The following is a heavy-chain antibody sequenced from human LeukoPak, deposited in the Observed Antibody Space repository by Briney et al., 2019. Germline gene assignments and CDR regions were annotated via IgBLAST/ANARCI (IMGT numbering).Heavy chain of an antibody. CDR3: ARVGTIFGVVTDFDY. CDR1: GYTFTSYY. Sequence: ASVKVSCKASGYTFTSYYMHWVRQAPGQGLEWMGRINPNSGGTNYAQKFQGRVTMTRDTSISTAYMELSRLRSDDTAVYYCARVGTIFGVVTDFDYWGQGTLVTVSS. J-gene: IGHJ4*02. V-gene: IGHV1-2*06. D-gene: IGHD3-3*01. CDR2: INPNSGGT.